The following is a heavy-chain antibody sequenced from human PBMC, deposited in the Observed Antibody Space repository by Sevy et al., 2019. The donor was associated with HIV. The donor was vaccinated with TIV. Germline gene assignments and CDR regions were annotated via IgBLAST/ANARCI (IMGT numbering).Heavy chain of an antibody. D-gene: IGHD3-22*01. Sequence: GGSLRLSCAASGFTFSTYAMYWVRQAPGKGLEYVSAISGGGGNTYLGTSVKGSFTVSRDNARNTLYLQMGSLRAEDMAVYFCARKYHDTSGYPRYSMDVWGQGTTVTVSS. J-gene: IGHJ6*02. CDR1: GFTFSTYA. V-gene: IGHV3-64*01. CDR3: ARKYHDTSGYPRYSMDV. CDR2: ISGGGGNT.